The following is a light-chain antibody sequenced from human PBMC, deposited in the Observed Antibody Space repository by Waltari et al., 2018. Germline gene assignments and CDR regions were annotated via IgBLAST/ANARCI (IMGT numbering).Light chain of an antibody. V-gene: IGKV3-20*01. CDR1: QSVGRF. CDR2: QAS. Sequence: VLTQSPGTLSLSPGESATLACRASQSVGRFLAWYQKTPGQAPRLLIYQASNRATGIPDRFSGSGSGTDFSLTRSRLETEDFAVYYCQNHERLPATCGQGTKVE. J-gene: IGKJ1*01. CDR3: QNHERLPAT.